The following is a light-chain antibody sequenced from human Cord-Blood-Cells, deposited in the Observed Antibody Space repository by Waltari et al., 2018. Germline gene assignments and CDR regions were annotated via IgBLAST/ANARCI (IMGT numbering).Light chain of an antibody. CDR1: SSDVGGYNY. V-gene: IGLV2-14*01. Sequence: QSALTQPASVSGSPGQSITISCTGTSSDVGGYNYVSWYQQHPGKAPKLMIYEVSNRHSGVSIRVAASKSGNAASLTTSGLQAEDEADYYGSSYTGSSTLVFGGGTKLTVL. CDR2: EVS. CDR3: SSYTGSSTLV. J-gene: IGLJ3*02.